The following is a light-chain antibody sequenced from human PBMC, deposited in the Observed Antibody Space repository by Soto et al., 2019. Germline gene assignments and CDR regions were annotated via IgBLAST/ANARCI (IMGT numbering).Light chain of an antibody. V-gene: IGLV2-11*01. CDR1: SSDVGGYNY. CDR2: DVT. Sequence: QSVLTQPRSVSGSPGQSLTLSCTGTSSDVGGYNYVSWYQQYPGKVPKLMIYDVTKRPSGVPDRFSGSKSGNTASLTISGLQAEDEADYYCCSHAGSYTYVFGTGTKVTVL. J-gene: IGLJ1*01. CDR3: CSHAGSYTYV.